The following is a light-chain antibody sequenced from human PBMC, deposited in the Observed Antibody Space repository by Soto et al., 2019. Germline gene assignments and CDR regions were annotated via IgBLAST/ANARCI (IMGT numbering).Light chain of an antibody. Sequence: QSVLTQPASVSGSPGQSITISCTGTSSDVGGYKNVSWYQQHPGKAPKLLISEVSNRPSGVSNRFSGSKSGNTASLTISGLQAEDEADYYCSSYTSSSTYVFGAGTKLTVL. CDR3: SSYTSSSTYV. CDR2: EVS. J-gene: IGLJ1*01. CDR1: SSDVGGYKN. V-gene: IGLV2-14*01.